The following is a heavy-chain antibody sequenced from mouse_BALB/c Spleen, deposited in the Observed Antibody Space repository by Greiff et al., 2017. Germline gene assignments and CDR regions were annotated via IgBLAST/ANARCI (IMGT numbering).Heavy chain of an antibody. CDR1: GYSITSDYA. D-gene: IGHD1-1*01. V-gene: IGHV3-2*02. Sequence: EVKVEESGPGLVKPSQSLSLTCTVTGYSITSDYAWNWIRQFPGNKLEWMGYISYSGSTSYNPSLKSRISITRDTSKNQFFLQLNSVTTEDTATYYCARRKVDGYFDVWGAGTTVTGSS. CDR3: ARRKVDGYFDV. J-gene: IGHJ1*01. CDR2: ISYSGST.